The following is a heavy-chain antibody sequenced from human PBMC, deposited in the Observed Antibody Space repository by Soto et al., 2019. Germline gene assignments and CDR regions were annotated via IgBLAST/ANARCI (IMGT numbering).Heavy chain of an antibody. D-gene: IGHD3-22*01. J-gene: IGHJ6*02. CDR1: GFTFSSYG. V-gene: IGHV3-33*01. Sequence: GGSLRLSCAASGFTFSSYGMHWVRQAPGKGLEWVAVIWYDGSNKYYADSVKGRFTISRDNSKNTLYLQMNSLRAEDTAVYYCARAQYYYDSSGYYYPPGDKYYYYYGMDVWGQGTTVTVSS. CDR3: ARAQYYYDSSGYYYPPGDKYYYYYGMDV. CDR2: IWYDGSNK.